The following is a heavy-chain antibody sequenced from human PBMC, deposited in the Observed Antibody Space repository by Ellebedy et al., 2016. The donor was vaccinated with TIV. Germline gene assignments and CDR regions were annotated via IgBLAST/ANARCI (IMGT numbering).Heavy chain of an antibody. CDR1: GYTLSELS. V-gene: IGHV1-24*01. Sequence: AASVKVSCKVSGYTLSELSMHWVRQPPGKGLEWMGGFDPEDGEAIYAQKFQGRVNMTEDTSTDTAYMALSSLRSKEPAVYYCATDLRYCTDGVCFTRHDAFDIWGQGTMVTVSS. CDR2: FDPEDGEA. D-gene: IGHD2-8*01. CDR3: ATDLRYCTDGVCFTRHDAFDI. J-gene: IGHJ3*02.